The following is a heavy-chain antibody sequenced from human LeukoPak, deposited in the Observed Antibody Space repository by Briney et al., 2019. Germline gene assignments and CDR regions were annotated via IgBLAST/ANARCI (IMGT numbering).Heavy chain of an antibody. CDR3: ARGFGRKYYYDSSGLDY. Sequence: PGGSLRLSCAASGFTFSGYNMTWVRQAAGKGLEWLSYISGSSNIIDYADSVKGRFTISRDNAKNSLYLQMNSLRAEDTALYHCARGFGRKYYYDSSGLDYWGQGTLVTVSS. J-gene: IGHJ4*02. D-gene: IGHD3-22*01. CDR2: ISGSSNII. CDR1: GFTFSGYN. V-gene: IGHV3-48*04.